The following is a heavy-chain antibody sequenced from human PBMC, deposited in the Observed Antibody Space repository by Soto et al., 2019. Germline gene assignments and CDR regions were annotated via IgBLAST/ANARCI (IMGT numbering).Heavy chain of an antibody. D-gene: IGHD3-10*01. CDR3: AKERGVPPPRSGIDV. CDR1: GFTFSSYA. CDR2: MSGSGGST. J-gene: IGHJ6*04. Sequence: PGGSLRLSCAASGFTFSSYAMSWVRQAPGKGLDWVSTMSGSGGSTYYADSVKGRFTISRDNSKNTLYLQMNSLRAEDTALYYCAKERGVPPPRSGIDVWGTALTVTRSS. V-gene: IGHV3-23*01.